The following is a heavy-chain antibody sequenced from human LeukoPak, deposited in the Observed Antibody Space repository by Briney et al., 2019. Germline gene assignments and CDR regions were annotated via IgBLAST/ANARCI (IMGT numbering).Heavy chain of an antibody. V-gene: IGHV3-30*18. CDR1: GFNFNSHG. J-gene: IGHJ3*02. CDR2: IPSDGSYT. D-gene: IGHD4-17*01. Sequence: EGSLRLSCAASGFNFNSHGMHWVRQAPGKGLEWVALIPSDGSYTYYADSVKGRFTISRDNSKNTLSLQMNSVRPDDTAVYYCAKDRYGDYGPFDNWGQGTMVTVSS. CDR3: AKDRYGDYGPFDN.